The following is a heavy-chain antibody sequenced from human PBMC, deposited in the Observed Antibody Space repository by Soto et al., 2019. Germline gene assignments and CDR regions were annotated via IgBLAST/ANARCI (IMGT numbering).Heavy chain of an antibody. D-gene: IGHD6-13*01. Sequence: LSLTCTVSGGSIGSSSYYWGWIRQPPGKGLEWIGSIYYSGSTYYNPSLKSRVTISVDTSKNQFSLKLSSVTAADTAVYYCARQVAAAGSGWFDPWGQGTLVTVSS. J-gene: IGHJ5*02. CDR1: GGSIGSSSYY. CDR2: IYYSGST. V-gene: IGHV4-39*01. CDR3: ARQVAAAGSGWFDP.